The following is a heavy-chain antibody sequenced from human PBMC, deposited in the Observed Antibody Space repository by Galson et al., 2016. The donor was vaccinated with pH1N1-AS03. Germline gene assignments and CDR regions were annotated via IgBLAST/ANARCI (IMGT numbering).Heavy chain of an antibody. CDR2: VYFSGST. J-gene: IGHJ4*02. Sequence: LVKPTQTLTLTCSVSGVSLNTDGMRVSWIRQPPGKGLEWIGSVYFSGSTYRNPSLQSRVIMSVDTSENRFSLRLSSVTAADTAVYYCARGLTWGYSGSTHFDYWGRGTLVTVSS. CDR1: GVSLNTDGMR. D-gene: IGHD1-26*01. CDR3: ARGLTWGYSGSTHFDY. V-gene: IGHV4-30-2*03.